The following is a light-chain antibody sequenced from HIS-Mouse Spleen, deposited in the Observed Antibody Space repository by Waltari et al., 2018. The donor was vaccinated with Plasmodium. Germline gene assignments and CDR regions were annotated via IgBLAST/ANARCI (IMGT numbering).Light chain of an antibody. V-gene: IGKV3-15*01. CDR3: QQYNNWSFT. J-gene: IGKJ3*01. CDR2: GAS. CDR1: QSVSSN. Sequence: EIVMTQSPATLSVSPGARATLSCRASQSVSSNLAWYQQQPGQAPRLLIYGASTRATGIPARFSGSGSGTEVTLTISSLQSEDFAVYYCQQYNNWSFTFGPGTKVDIK.